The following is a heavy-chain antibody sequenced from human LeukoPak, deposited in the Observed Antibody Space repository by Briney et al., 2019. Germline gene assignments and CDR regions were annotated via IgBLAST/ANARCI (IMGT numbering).Heavy chain of an antibody. Sequence: PSETLSLTCSVSGASMRGAGYSWFWIRQFPGKGLEWIGYIYYSGSTAYNPSLKSRVAISLDTSENQFSLNLTSVTAADTAVYFCARDGATGVLDHWGLGTLVTVSS. CDR3: ARDGATGVLDH. CDR1: GASMRGAGYS. D-gene: IGHD4/OR15-4a*01. CDR2: IYYSGST. V-gene: IGHV4-31*03. J-gene: IGHJ4*02.